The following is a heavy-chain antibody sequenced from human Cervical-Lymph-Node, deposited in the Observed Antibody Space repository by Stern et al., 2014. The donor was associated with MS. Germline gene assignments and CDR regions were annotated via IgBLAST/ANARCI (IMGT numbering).Heavy chain of an antibody. Sequence: VQLVESRGGVVQPGRSPGLACEASGFTFSTTGMHWVRQAPGKGLVRVAGLRFDGSNNQYGNSVKGRFTISRDNSKNSLYLQMKTLRTEDTAVYYCAKDLGYDFYGMDAWGEGTTVTVSS. J-gene: IGHJ6*04. D-gene: IGHD3-3*01. CDR3: AKDLGYDFYGMDA. V-gene: IGHV3-30*18. CDR2: LRFDGSNN. CDR1: GFTFSTTG.